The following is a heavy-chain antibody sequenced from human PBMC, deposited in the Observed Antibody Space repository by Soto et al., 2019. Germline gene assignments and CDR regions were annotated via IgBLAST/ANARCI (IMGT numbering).Heavy chain of an antibody. Sequence: SETMSLTCTVSGGSINSGGYYWSWIRQHPGKGLEWIGYIYYSGSTYYNPSLKSRVTISVDTSKNQFSLKLSSVTAADTAVYYCARVMWNGYYYGSGIDWFDPWGQGTLVTVPQ. D-gene: IGHD3-10*01. CDR1: GGSINSGGYY. CDR2: IYYSGST. J-gene: IGHJ5*02. V-gene: IGHV4-31*03. CDR3: ARVMWNGYYYGSGIDWFDP.